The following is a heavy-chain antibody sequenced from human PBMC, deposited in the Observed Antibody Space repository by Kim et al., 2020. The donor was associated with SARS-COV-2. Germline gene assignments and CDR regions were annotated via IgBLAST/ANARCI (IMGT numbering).Heavy chain of an antibody. V-gene: IGHV4-31*11. Sequence: SETLSLTCAVSGGSISSGSWCWSVLRQHAEKGLECMGNFYCRGSTYYNPSHKSRTTISLETTKHQFSKMLSAMAAATAAEYYCARTRSNYSGYSFYAFDV. D-gene: IGHD4-4*01. CDR1: GGSISSGSWC. CDR3: ARTRSNYSGYSFYAFDV. J-gene: IGHJ3*01. CDR2: FYCRGST.